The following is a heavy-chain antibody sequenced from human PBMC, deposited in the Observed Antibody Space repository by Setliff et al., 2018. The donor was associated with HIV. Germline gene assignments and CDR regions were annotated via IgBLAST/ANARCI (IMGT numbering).Heavy chain of an antibody. CDR1: GFTFSTYW. V-gene: IGHV3-7*01. J-gene: IGHJ4*02. CDR3: ARGEHFWSGYYPGPSYDY. D-gene: IGHD3-3*02. Sequence: PGGSLRLSCVASGFTFSTYWMSWVRQAPGKGLEWVANIKEDGSARYYVDSVKGRFTVSRDNAKNSLFLQMNSLSVEDTAVYYCARGEHFWSGYYPGPSYDYWGQGTLVTVSS. CDR2: IKEDGSAR.